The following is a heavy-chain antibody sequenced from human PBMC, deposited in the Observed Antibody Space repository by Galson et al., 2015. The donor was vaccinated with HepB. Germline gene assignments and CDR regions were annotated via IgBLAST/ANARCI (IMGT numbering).Heavy chain of an antibody. CDR3: ASTSKYSYGFG. CDR2: INSDGSST. V-gene: IGHV3-74*01. Sequence: SLRLSCAASGFTFSSYWMHWVRQAPGKGLVWVSRINSDGSSTSYAGSVKGRFTISRDNAKNTLYLQMNSLRAEDTAVYYCASTSKYSYGFGWGQGTLVTVSS. J-gene: IGHJ4*02. CDR1: GFTFSSYW. D-gene: IGHD5-18*01.